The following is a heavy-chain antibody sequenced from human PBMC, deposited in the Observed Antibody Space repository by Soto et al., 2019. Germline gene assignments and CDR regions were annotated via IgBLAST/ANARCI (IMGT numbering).Heavy chain of an antibody. CDR1: GSINSGSYY. V-gene: IGHV3-30*03. D-gene: IGHD1-26*01. CDR2: ISYDGRVK. CDR3: ARDFIVGAPDYFDY. Sequence: LSLTCTVSGSINSGSYYWVWIRQPPGKGLEWVAVISYDGRVKYYVDSVKGRFTISRDDSKNTLYLQMNSLRVDDTAVYYCARDFIVGAPDYFDYWGQGTLVTVSS. J-gene: IGHJ4*02.